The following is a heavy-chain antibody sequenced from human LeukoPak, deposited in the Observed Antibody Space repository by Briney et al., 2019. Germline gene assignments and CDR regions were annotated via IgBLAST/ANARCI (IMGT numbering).Heavy chain of an antibody. CDR3: ARDLTGSSWYLGNYYYGMDV. Sequence: SETLSLTCTVSGGSISSYYRSWIRQPAGKGLEWIGRIYTSGSTNYNPSLKSRVTMSVDTSKNQFSLKLSSVTAADTAVYYCARDLTGSSWYLGNYYYGMDVWGQGTTVTVSS. J-gene: IGHJ6*02. CDR1: GGSISSYY. V-gene: IGHV4-4*07. CDR2: IYTSGST. D-gene: IGHD6-13*01.